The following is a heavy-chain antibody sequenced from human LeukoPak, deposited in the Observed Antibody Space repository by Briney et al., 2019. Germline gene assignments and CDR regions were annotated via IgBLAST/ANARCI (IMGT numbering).Heavy chain of an antibody. D-gene: IGHD4-17*01. V-gene: IGHV3-23*01. CDR2: IRGSGRQT. CDR3: ARDPNGEYIGAFDFQR. J-gene: IGHJ1*01. CDR1: GFTFSNYA. Sequence: GGSLRLSCVASGFTFSNYAMMWVRQNQERRWEWVSAIRGSGRQTFYADSVKGRFTISRDNFKNTLYLQMNSLRADDSAVYFCARDPNGEYIGAFDFQRWGLGTLVTVSS.